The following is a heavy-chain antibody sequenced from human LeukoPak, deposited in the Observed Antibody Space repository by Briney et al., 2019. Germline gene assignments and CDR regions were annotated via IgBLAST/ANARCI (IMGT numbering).Heavy chain of an antibody. Sequence: GGSLRLSCAASGFTFSSYSMNWVRQAPGKGLEWVSSISSSSSYIYYADSVKGRFTISRDNAKNSLYLQMNSLRAEDTAVYYCARGGETVLTGYCVDWGQGTLVTVSS. CDR2: ISSSSSYI. V-gene: IGHV3-21*01. CDR3: ARGGETVLTGYCVD. CDR1: GFTFSSYS. D-gene: IGHD3-9*01. J-gene: IGHJ4*02.